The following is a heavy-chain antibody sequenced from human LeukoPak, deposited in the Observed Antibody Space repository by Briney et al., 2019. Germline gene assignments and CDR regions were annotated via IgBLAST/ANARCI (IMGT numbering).Heavy chain of an antibody. CDR2: IKQDGSEK. CDR1: GFTFSNSW. Sequence: GGSLRLSCAASGFTFSNSWMSWVRQAPGKGLEWVANIKQDGSEKYYVDSVKGRITISRDNAKNSLYLQMNSLRAEDTAVYYCARSYSSTWYTGYYFDYWGQGTLVIVSS. D-gene: IGHD6-13*01. CDR3: ARSYSSTWYTGYYFDY. V-gene: IGHV3-7*01. J-gene: IGHJ4*02.